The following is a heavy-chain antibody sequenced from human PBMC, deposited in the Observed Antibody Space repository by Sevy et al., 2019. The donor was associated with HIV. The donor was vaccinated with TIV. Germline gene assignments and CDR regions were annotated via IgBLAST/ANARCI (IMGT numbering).Heavy chain of an antibody. CDR1: GGTFSSYA. CDR3: ARGHCSSTSCYSVYAFDI. V-gene: IGHV1-69*13. J-gene: IGHJ3*02. Sequence: ASVKVSCKASGGTFSSYAISWVRQAPGQGLEWMGGIIPIFGTANYAQKFQGRVSITADESTSTAYMGLSSLRSEDTAVYYCARGHCSSTSCYSVYAFDIWGQGTMVTVSS. CDR2: IIPIFGTA. D-gene: IGHD2-2*02.